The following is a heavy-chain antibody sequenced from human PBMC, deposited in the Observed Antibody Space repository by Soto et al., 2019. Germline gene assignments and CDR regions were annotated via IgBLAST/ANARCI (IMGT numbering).Heavy chain of an antibody. V-gene: IGHV3-7*01. CDR3: ARDSGYGTGASANHYLDS. D-gene: IGHD3-10*01. CDR1: RFTFASYW. J-gene: IGHJ4*01. Sequence: PGGYLRPSCAASRFTFASYWMSWVRKAPGKGLEWLATIKMDASEKKYVDSVKARFTMSSDNAKNPLYLQMDRLRAEDTAVYSCARDSGYGTGASANHYLDSWGHGTLVTVSS. CDR2: IKMDASEK.